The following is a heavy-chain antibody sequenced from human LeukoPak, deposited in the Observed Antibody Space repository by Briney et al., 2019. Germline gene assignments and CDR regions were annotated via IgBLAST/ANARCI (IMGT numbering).Heavy chain of an antibody. D-gene: IGHD4-11*01. J-gene: IGHJ6*03. V-gene: IGHV4-61*02. Sequence: SETLSLTCTVSGGSISSGSYYWSWIRQPAGKGLEWIGRIYTSGSTNYNPPLKSRVTISVDTSKNQFSLKLSSVTAADTAVYYCARLQYFDMDVWGRGTTVTVSS. CDR2: IYTSGST. CDR1: GGSISSGSYY. CDR3: ARLQYFDMDV.